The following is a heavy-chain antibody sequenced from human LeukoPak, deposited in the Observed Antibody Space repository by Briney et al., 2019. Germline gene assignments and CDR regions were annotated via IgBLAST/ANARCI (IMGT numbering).Heavy chain of an antibody. D-gene: IGHD3-22*01. CDR2: INSDGNST. CDR3: AREHEAYYDSSGYDY. V-gene: IGHV3-74*01. CDR1: GFTFSSYW. Sequence: GGSLRLSCAASGFTFSSYWMHWVRQAPGKGLVWVSRINSDGNSTSYADSVKGRFTISRDNAKNTLYLQMNSLRAEDTAVYYCAREHEAYYDSSGYDYWGQGTLVTVSS. J-gene: IGHJ4*02.